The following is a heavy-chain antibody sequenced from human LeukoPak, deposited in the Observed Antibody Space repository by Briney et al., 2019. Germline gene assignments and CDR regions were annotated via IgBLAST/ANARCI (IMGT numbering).Heavy chain of an antibody. V-gene: IGHV3-74*01. CDR1: GFTFSSYW. Sequence: GGSLRLSCAASGFTFSSYWMHWVRQAPGKGLVWVSRIKSDGSITSYADSVKGRFTISRDNAKNTLYLQMNSLRAEDTAVYYCARAVEDCSGGSCYGYWGQGTLATVSP. CDR3: ARAVEDCSGGSCYGY. J-gene: IGHJ4*01. D-gene: IGHD2-15*01. CDR2: IKSDGSIT.